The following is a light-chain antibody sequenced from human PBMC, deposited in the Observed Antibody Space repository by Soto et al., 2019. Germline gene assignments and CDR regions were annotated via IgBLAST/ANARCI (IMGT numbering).Light chain of an antibody. CDR3: QQYDSYPLT. J-gene: IGKJ4*01. Sequence: DIQITQSLSTLSESVGDRVTITCRASQSIRSWLAWYQQKPGKAPKFLIYKASTLESGVPARFSGSGSGTEFTLTINSLQPDDVATYYCQQYDSYPLTFGGGTKVEIK. CDR2: KAS. V-gene: IGKV1-5*03. CDR1: QSIRSW.